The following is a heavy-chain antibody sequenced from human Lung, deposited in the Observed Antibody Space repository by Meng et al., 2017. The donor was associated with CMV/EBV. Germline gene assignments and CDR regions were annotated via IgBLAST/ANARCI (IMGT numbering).Heavy chain of an antibody. Sequence: GEXXKISCAASGFTFDDYTMHWVRQAPGKGLEWVSLISWDGGSTYYADSVKGRFTISRDNSKNSLYLQMNSLRTEDTALYYCAKAGHVDTSSGMDVWGQGTTVTVSS. D-gene: IGHD5-18*01. CDR1: GFTFDDYT. CDR3: AKAGHVDTSSGMDV. V-gene: IGHV3-43*01. J-gene: IGHJ6*02. CDR2: ISWDGGST.